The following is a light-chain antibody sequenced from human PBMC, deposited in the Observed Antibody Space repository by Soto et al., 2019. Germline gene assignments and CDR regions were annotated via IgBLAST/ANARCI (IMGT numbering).Light chain of an antibody. J-gene: IGKJ1*01. V-gene: IGKV1-5*03. Sequence: DIQMTQSPSTLSASVGDRVTITCWASQSISSWLAWYQQKPGKAPKLLIYKASSLESGVQSRFSGSGSGTEFTLTISSLQPDEFATYYCQQYNSYWTFGQGTKVEIK. CDR1: QSISSW. CDR2: KAS. CDR3: QQYNSYWT.